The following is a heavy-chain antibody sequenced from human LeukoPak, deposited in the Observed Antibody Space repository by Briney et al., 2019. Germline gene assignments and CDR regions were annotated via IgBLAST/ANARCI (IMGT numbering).Heavy chain of an antibody. CDR1: GVTLDDYA. J-gene: IGHJ5*02. CDR2: ISGDGGST. D-gene: IGHD6-13*01. CDR3: AKERRAGFDP. V-gene: IGHV3-43*02. Sequence: PGGSLRLSCAASGVTLDDYAMHWVRQAPGKGLEWVSLISGDGGSTYYADSVKGRFTISRDNSKNSLYLQINSLRTEDTALYYCAKERRAGFDPWGQGTLVTVSS.